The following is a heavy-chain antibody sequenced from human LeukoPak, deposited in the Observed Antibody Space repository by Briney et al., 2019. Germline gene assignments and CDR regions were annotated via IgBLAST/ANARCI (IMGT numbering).Heavy chain of an antibody. CDR3: ARPMVRGVISAFDI. Sequence: AGGSLRLSCAASGFTFSSYSMNWVRQAPGKGLEWVSSISSSSSYIYYADSVKGRVTISRDNAKNSLYLQMNSLRAEDTAVYYCARPMVRGVISAFDIWGQGTMVTVSS. CDR1: GFTFSSYS. V-gene: IGHV3-21*01. J-gene: IGHJ3*02. CDR2: ISSSSSYI. D-gene: IGHD3-10*01.